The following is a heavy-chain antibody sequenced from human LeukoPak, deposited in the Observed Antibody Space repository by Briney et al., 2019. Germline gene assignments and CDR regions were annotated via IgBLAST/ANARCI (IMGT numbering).Heavy chain of an antibody. CDR3: ARIWMRRFDP. D-gene: IGHD3-3*01. V-gene: IGHV5-51*01. Sequence: GESPKISWNGSGYSFTSYWIGWVRQMPGKGVEWMGIIYPGVSDTRYSPSFQGQVTISADKSISTAYLQWSSLKASDTAMYYCARIWMRRFDPWGQGTLVTVSS. CDR2: IYPGVSDT. J-gene: IGHJ5*02. CDR1: GYSFTSYW.